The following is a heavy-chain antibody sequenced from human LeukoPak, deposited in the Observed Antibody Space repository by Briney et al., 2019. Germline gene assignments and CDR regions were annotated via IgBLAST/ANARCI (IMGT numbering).Heavy chain of an antibody. CDR3: TTGVLGLKQLVRP. V-gene: IGHV3-15*01. CDR2: IKSKTDGGTT. D-gene: IGHD6-6*01. Sequence: GGSLRLSRATSGFTFSNAWMSWVRQAPGKGLEWVGRIKSKTDGGTTDYAAPVKGRFTISRDDSKNTLYLQMNSLKTEDTAVYYCTTGVLGLKQLVRPWGQGTLVTVSS. CDR1: GFTFSNAW. J-gene: IGHJ5*02.